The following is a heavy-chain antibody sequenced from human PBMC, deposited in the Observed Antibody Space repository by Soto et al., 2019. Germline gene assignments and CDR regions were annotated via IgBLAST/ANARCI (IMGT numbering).Heavy chain of an antibody. D-gene: IGHD2-15*01. CDR3: GRGYARCDY. CDR1: GFTFSSYW. Sequence: GGSLRLSCVASGFTFSSYWMSWVRQAPGKGPEWVANIKEDGSEKYYVDSVKGRFTISRDNVKNSLYLQMNSLRAEDTPVYYCGRGYARCDYWGQGTLVTVSS. CDR2: IKEDGSEK. V-gene: IGHV3-7*03. J-gene: IGHJ4*02.